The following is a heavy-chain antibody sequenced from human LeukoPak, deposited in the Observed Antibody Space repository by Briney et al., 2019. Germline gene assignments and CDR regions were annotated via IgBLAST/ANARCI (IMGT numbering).Heavy chain of an antibody. CDR3: ARDFLQSTSIAARLELDP. CDR1: NYTFTSYG. V-gene: IGHV1-18*01. J-gene: IGHJ5*02. Sequence: ASVKVSCKASNYTFTSYGISWVRQAPGQGLEWMAWINAYNGDTNYAQKLQGRVTLTTDTSTSTAYMELRSLRSDDTAVYYCARDFLQSTSIAARLELDPWGQGTLVTVSS. D-gene: IGHD6-6*01. CDR2: INAYNGDT.